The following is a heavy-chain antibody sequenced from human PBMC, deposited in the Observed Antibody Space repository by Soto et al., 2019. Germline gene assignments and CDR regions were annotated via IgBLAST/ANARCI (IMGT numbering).Heavy chain of an antibody. Sequence: QVQLVESGGGVVQPGRSLRLSCAASGFTFSSYAMHWVRQAPGKGLEWVAIISYDGLNKYYADSVKGRFTISRDNSKNTLYLQMNSLRAEDTAVYYCARDIVVAPAPRAYYGMDVWGQGTTVTVSS. CDR1: GFTFSSYA. CDR3: ARDIVVAPAPRAYYGMDV. CDR2: ISYDGLNK. V-gene: IGHV3-30*04. D-gene: IGHD2-2*01. J-gene: IGHJ6*02.